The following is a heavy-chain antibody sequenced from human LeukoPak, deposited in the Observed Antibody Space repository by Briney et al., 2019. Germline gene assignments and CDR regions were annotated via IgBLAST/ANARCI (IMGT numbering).Heavy chain of an antibody. J-gene: IGHJ5*02. CDR1: GGSISSYY. V-gene: IGHV4-59*08. D-gene: IGHD6-19*01. Sequence: PSETLSLTCTVSGGSISSYYWSWIRQPPGKGLEWIGYIFYSGSTNYNPFLNSRVTISVDTSKNQFSLKLSSVTAADTAVYYCARSPSGGWYNWFDPWGQGTLVTVSS. CDR3: ARSPSGGWYNWFDP. CDR2: IFYSGST.